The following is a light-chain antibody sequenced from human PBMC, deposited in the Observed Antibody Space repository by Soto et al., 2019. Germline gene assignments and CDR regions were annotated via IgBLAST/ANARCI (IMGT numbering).Light chain of an antibody. CDR3: SSFTSNRIYV. J-gene: IGLJ1*01. Sequence: QSLIANPTSLSGSPGQSITISCTGNHNDIGTYDYVSWYQQHPGRAPRLLIHGVTTRPSGISGRFSASKSGLTASLTISGLQPEDEADYYCSSFTSNRIYVFGPGTKVTVL. V-gene: IGLV2-14*03. CDR1: HNDIGTYDY. CDR2: GVT.